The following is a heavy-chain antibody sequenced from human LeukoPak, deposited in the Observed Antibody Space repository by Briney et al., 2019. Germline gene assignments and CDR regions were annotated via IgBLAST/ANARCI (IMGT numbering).Heavy chain of an antibody. Sequence: GASVKVSCKASGYTFTRYDINWVRQATGQGLEWMGWMNPNSGNTGYAQKFQGRVTMTRNTSISTAYMELSSLRSEDTAVYYCARGLSSYSSGWYGMIYYYYYGMDVWGQGTTVTVSS. CDR3: ARGLSSYSSGWYGMIYYYYYGMDV. V-gene: IGHV1-8*01. D-gene: IGHD6-19*01. CDR2: MNPNSGNT. CDR1: GYTFTRYD. J-gene: IGHJ6*02.